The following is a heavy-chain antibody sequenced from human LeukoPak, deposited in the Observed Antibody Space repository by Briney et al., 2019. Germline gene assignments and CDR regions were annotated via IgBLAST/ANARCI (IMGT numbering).Heavy chain of an antibody. D-gene: IGHD3-22*01. V-gene: IGHV3-23*01. CDR3: AKAPTYYYDSSGYGGYYFDY. CDR2: ISGSGGST. J-gene: IGHJ4*02. Sequence: GGSLRLSCAASGFTSSSYAMSWVRQAPGKGLEWVSAISGSGGSTYYADSVKGRFTISRDNSKNTLYLQMNSLRAEDTAVYYCAKAPTYYYDSSGYGGYYFDYWGQGTLVTVSS. CDR1: GFTSSSYA.